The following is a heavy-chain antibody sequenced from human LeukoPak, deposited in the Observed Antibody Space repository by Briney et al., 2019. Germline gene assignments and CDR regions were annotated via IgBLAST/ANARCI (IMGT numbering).Heavy chain of an antibody. CDR1: GFTFSSYA. Sequence: PGGSLRLSRAASGFTFSSYAMSWVRQAPGKGLEWVSAISGSGGSTYYADSVKGRFTISRDNSKNTLYLQMNSLRAEDTAVYYCANEVVTTVTTGSGYWGQGTLVTVSS. D-gene: IGHD4-17*01. CDR2: ISGSGGST. V-gene: IGHV3-23*01. CDR3: ANEVVTTVTTGSGY. J-gene: IGHJ4*02.